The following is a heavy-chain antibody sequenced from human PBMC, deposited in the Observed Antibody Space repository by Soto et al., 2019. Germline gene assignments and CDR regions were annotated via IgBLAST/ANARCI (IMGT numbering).Heavy chain of an antibody. Sequence: GGSLRLSCAASGFTFSSYAMSWVRQAPGKGLEWVSAISGSGGSTYYADSVKGQFTISRDNSKNTLYLQMNSLRAEDTAVYYCAGGIESDYYFDYWGQGTLVTVSS. CDR3: AGGIESDYYFDY. CDR1: GFTFSSYA. V-gene: IGHV3-23*01. J-gene: IGHJ4*02. CDR2: ISGSGGST. D-gene: IGHD2-21*02.